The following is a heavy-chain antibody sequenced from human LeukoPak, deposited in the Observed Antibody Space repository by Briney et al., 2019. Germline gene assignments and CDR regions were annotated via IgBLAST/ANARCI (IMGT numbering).Heavy chain of an antibody. CDR2: ISGSGGST. V-gene: IGHV3-23*01. CDR3: AKDAYYDSSGYFQH. J-gene: IGHJ1*01. D-gene: IGHD3-22*01. CDR1: RFTFSIYA. Sequence: PGGSLRLSCAASRFTFSIYAMSWVRQAPGKGLEWVSAISGSGGSTYYADSVKGRFTISRDNSKNTLYLQMNSLRAEDTAVYYCAKDAYYDSSGYFQHWGQGTLVTVSS.